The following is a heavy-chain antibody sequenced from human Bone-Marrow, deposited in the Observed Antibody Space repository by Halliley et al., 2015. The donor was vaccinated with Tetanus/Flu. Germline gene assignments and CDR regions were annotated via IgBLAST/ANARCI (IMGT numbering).Heavy chain of an antibody. Sequence: GLVKPSETLSLTCTVSGVSIGSHFWCWVRQPPGRGLEWIGCYYYGGNTYYNPSLRSPVAISVDTSKNQFSLTLSSVTATDTAVYYCATLGYTSGNSFDHWGQGTPITVSS. CDR1: GVSIGSHF. V-gene: IGHV4-59*08. J-gene: IGHJ4*02. CDR2: YYYGGNT. D-gene: IGHD2-15*01. CDR3: ATLGYTSGNSFDH.